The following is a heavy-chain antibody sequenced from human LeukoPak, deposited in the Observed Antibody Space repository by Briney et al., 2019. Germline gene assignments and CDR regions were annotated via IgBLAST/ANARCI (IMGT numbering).Heavy chain of an antibody. V-gene: IGHV3-23*01. CDR2: ISGSGGNT. D-gene: IGHD6-19*01. Sequence: GGSLRLSCAASGFTFSSYAMSWVRQAPGKGLEWVSTISGSGGNTYYADSVKGRFTLSRDNSKNTLYLQMNSLRADDTAVYYCAKGNTAVAATFDYWGQGTLVTVSS. CDR3: AKGNTAVAATFDY. J-gene: IGHJ4*02. CDR1: GFTFSSYA.